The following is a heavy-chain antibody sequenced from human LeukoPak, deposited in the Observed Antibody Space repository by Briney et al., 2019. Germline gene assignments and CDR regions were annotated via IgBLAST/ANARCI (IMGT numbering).Heavy chain of an antibody. CDR2: INAGNGNT. J-gene: IGHJ4*02. V-gene: IGHV1-3*01. D-gene: IGHD6-13*01. CDR1: GYTFTSYA. CDR3: ARVASSSWYFY. Sequence: ASVKVSCKASGYTFTSYAMHWVRQAPGQRLEWMQWINAGNGNTKYSQKFQGRVTITRDTSASTAYMELSSLRSEDTAVYYCARVASSSWYFYWGQGTLVTVSS.